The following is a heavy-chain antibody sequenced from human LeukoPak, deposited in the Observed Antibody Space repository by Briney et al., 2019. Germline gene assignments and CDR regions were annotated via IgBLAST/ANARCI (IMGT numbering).Heavy chain of an antibody. CDR2: ISSSSSYI. CDR1: GFTFSSYS. D-gene: IGHD6-13*01. V-gene: IGHV3-21*04. Sequence: PGGSLRLSCAASGFTFSSYSMNWVRQAPGKGLEWVSSISSSSSYIYYADSVKGRFTISRDNSKNTLYLQMNSLRAEDTAVYYCAKDREAAAGTSSDYWGQGTLVTVSS. CDR3: AKDREAAAGTSSDY. J-gene: IGHJ4*02.